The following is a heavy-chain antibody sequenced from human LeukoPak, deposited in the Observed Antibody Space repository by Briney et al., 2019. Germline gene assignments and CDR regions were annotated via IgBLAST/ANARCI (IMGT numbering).Heavy chain of an antibody. D-gene: IGHD6-13*01. CDR1: GFTFSSYS. CDR2: ISSSSSYI. Sequence: GGSLRLSCAASGFTFSSYSMNWVRQAPGKGLEWVSSISSSSSYIYYADSVKGRLTISRDNAKNSLYLQMNSLRAEDTAVYYCARDLGGTAAGTGQSWFDPWGQGTLVTVSS. J-gene: IGHJ5*02. CDR3: ARDLGGTAAGTGQSWFDP. V-gene: IGHV3-21*01.